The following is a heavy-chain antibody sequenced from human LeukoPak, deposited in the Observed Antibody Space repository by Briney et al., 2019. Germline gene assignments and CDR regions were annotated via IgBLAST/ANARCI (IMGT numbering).Heavy chain of an antibody. J-gene: IGHJ4*02. CDR3: ARDGTIAAAGAHFDY. D-gene: IGHD6-13*01. V-gene: IGHV1-69*13. CDR1: GYTFTGYY. CDR2: IIPIFGTA. Sequence: SVKVSCKASGYTFTGYYMHWVRQAPGQGLEWMGGIIPIFGTANYAQKFQGRVTITADESTSTAYMELSSLRSEDTAVYYCARDGTIAAAGAHFDYWGQGTLVTVSS.